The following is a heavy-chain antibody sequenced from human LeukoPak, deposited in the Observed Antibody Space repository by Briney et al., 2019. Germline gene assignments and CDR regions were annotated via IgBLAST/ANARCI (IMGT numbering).Heavy chain of an antibody. V-gene: IGHV3-21*01. CDR1: GFTFRSYS. Sequence: GGSLRLSCAASGFTFRSYSMNWVRQAPGKGLEWVSSISSSSSYIYYADSVKGRFTISRDNAKNSLYLQMNSLRAEDTAVYYCARDPGRGLYFDYWGQGTLVTVSS. J-gene: IGHJ4*02. CDR2: ISSSSSYI. D-gene: IGHD6-19*01. CDR3: ARDPGRGLYFDY.